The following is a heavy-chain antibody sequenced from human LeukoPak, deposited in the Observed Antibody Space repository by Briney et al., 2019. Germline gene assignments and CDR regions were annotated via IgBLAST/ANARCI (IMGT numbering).Heavy chain of an antibody. CDR3: ARLSIAAAGVVY. Sequence: SETLSLTCTVSGGSISSSSYYWGWIRQPPGKGLEWIRRIYYNGSTYYNPPLKSRATTSVDTSKNHFSLKLSSVTAADTAVYYCARLSIAAAGVVYWGQGTLVTVSS. CDR2: IYYNGST. D-gene: IGHD6-13*01. V-gene: IGHV4-39*02. J-gene: IGHJ4*02. CDR1: GGSISSSSYY.